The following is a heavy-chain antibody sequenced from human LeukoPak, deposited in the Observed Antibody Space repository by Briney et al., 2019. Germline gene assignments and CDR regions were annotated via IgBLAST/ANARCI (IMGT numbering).Heavy chain of an antibody. D-gene: IGHD6-19*01. CDR1: GFSFSTYA. CDR3: ARGVAITWTGSYSSGWNDAFDI. J-gene: IGHJ3*02. Sequence: GGSLRLSCAASGFSFSTYAIHWVRQAPGKGLEYVSAISTDGSRTYYGNSVKGRFTISRDNSKNTVYLQMDSLRAEDMAVYYCARGVAITWTGSYSSGWNDAFDIWGQGTMVTVS. CDR2: ISTDGSRT. V-gene: IGHV3-64*01.